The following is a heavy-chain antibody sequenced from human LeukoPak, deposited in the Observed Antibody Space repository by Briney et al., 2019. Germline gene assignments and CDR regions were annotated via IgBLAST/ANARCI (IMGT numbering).Heavy chain of an antibody. D-gene: IGHD1-26*01. CDR2: IKLDGSEK. Sequence: PGGSLRLSCAASGFTFRSYWMSWVRQAPGKGLEWVATIKLDGSEKYYVDSVKGRFTISRDNAKKSLYLQMNSLRVEDTGVYYCASWGEGALDNWGQGTLVTVSS. J-gene: IGHJ4*02. V-gene: IGHV3-7*01. CDR3: ASWGEGALDN. CDR1: GFTFRSYW.